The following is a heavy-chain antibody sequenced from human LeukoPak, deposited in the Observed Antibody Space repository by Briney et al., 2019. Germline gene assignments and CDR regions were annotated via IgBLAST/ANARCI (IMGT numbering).Heavy chain of an antibody. V-gene: IGHV1-46*01. CDR2: INPSGGST. CDR3: ARDRYYYDSSGYIRGISFDY. CDR1: GYTLTSYY. J-gene: IGHJ4*02. Sequence: ASVKVSCKASGYTLTSYYMHWVRQAPGQGLEWMGIINPSGGSTSYAQKFQGRVTMTRDTSTSTVYMELSSLRSEDTAVYYCARDRYYYDSSGYIRGISFDYWGQGTRVTVSS. D-gene: IGHD3-22*01.